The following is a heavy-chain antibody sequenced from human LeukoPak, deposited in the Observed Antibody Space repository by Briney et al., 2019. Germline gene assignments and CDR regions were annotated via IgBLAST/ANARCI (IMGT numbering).Heavy chain of an antibody. Sequence: GESLKISCKGSGYSFTNYWVGWVRQMPGKGLEWMGIIYPGDSDTRYSPSFEGQVTISADKSISTAYLQWSSLKDSDTAMYYCARRPSRGPSTGTFDYWGQGALVIVSS. CDR2: IYPGDSDT. V-gene: IGHV5-51*01. CDR1: GYSFTNYW. D-gene: IGHD1/OR15-1a*01. CDR3: ARRPSRGPSTGTFDY. J-gene: IGHJ4*02.